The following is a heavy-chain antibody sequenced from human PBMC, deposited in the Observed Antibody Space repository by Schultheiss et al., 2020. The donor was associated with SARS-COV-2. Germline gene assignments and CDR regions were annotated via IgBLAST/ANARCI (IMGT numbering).Heavy chain of an antibody. D-gene: IGHD3-10*01. CDR1: GYTFTSYG. V-gene: IGHV1-3*01. CDR2: INAGNRNT. J-gene: IGHJ6*02. Sequence: ASVKVSCKASGYTFTSYGISWVRQAPGQRLEWMGRINAGNRNTKYSQRFQDRVTITRDPSATTVYMELSSLRSEDTAVYYCASFHWYYGSGNNGVDVWGQGTTVTVSS. CDR3: ASFHWYYGSGNNGVDV.